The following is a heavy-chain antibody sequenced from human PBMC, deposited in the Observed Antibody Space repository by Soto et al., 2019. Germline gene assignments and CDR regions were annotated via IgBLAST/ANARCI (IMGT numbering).Heavy chain of an antibody. D-gene: IGHD3-10*01. Sequence: PGESLKISCEGSGYRFTTWWIGWVRQMPGKGLELIGSIYPGDSDTNYSPSFQGHVTISADKSISTAYLQWSSLKASDTAMYYCAHRRDYYGSGSYYPDPYYYYYGMDVWGQGTTVTVSS. V-gene: IGHV5-51*01. CDR3: AHRRDYYGSGSYYPDPYYYYYGMDV. CDR1: GYRFTTWW. J-gene: IGHJ6*02. CDR2: IYPGDSDT.